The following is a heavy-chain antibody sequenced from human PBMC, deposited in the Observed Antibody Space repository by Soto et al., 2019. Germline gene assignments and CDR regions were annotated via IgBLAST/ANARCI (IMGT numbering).Heavy chain of an antibody. CDR3: ARDPKTSGGQHWAFNCFDS. CDR1: GFSFSISP. V-gene: IGHV3-30-3*01. J-gene: IGHJ5*01. CDR2: ISYDGTNK. Sequence: GGSLRLSCAASGFSFSISPMHWVRQAPGKGPEWVALISYDGTNKFYADSVKGRFTISRDNSKSTPYLQVDSLRPEDAAVYYCARDPKTSGGQHWAFNCFDSWGQGTLVTVSS. D-gene: IGHD7-27*01.